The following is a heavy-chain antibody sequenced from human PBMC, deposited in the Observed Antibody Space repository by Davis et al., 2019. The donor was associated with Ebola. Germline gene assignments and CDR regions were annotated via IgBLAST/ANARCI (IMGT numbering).Heavy chain of an antibody. V-gene: IGHV1-69*13. CDR3: ARSPEGSGSYHDHFYYYGLDV. D-gene: IGHD1-26*01. CDR2: IIPLFGTA. J-gene: IGHJ6*04. CDR1: GGTFSSYT. Sequence: SVKVSCKASGGTFSSYTISWVRQAPGQGLEWMGGIIPLFGTANYAQKFQGRVTINAGASTSTVYMEVSSLRSDDTAVYYCARSPEGSGSYHDHFYYYGLDVWGKGTTVTVSS.